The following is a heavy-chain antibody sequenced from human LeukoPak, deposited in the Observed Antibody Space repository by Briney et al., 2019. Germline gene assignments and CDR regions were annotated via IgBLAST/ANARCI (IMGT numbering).Heavy chain of an antibody. V-gene: IGHV4-59*12. Sequence: SETLSLTCTVSGGSISSYYWSWIRQPPGKGLEWIGYIYYSGSTKYNPSLKSRVTISVDTSKNQFSLKLSSVTAADTAVYYCARPRRGRWFDPWGQGTLVTVSS. CDR1: GGSISSYY. CDR3: ARPRRGRWFDP. J-gene: IGHJ5*02. CDR2: IYYSGST.